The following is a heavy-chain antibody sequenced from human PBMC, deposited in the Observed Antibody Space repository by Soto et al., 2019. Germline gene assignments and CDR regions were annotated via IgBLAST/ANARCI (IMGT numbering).Heavy chain of an antibody. J-gene: IGHJ5*02. Sequence: WETLSLTCTVSGGTISSYYWSWIRQPPGKGLEWIGYINYSGSTKYNPSLKSQFAISVNKSKNQIFLKLSSVTAADTAVYYCTRDRRGDATYYDFWSGYLCGFPTKDWYDPCGQGTLVTVSS. CDR1: GGTISSYY. CDR2: INYSGST. D-gene: IGHD3-3*01. V-gene: IGHV4-59*01. CDR3: TRDRRGDATYYDFWSGYLCGFPTKDWYDP.